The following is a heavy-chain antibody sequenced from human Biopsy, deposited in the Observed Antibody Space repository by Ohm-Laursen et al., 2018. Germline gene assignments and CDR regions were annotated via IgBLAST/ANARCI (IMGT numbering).Heavy chain of an antibody. V-gene: IGHV4-59*08. CDR2: VYYNGNT. CDR1: YGSISGHF. CDR3: ARHIGSSREWAFDI. J-gene: IGHJ3*02. Sequence: GTLSLTCAVTYGSISGHFWSWIRQAPGKGLEWIGYVYYNGNTNYSPSLKSRATISLDTSKDRFSLKLTSVTAADTAVYYCARHIGSSREWAFDIWGRGTMVTVPS. D-gene: IGHD3-3*01.